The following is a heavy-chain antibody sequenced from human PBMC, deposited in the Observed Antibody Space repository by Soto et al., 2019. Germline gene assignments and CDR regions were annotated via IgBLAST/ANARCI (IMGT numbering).Heavy chain of an antibody. Sequence: SLRLSCAASGFTFSSYGMHWVRQAPGKGLEWVAVISYDGSNKYYADSVKGRFTISRDNSKNTLYLQMNSLRAEDTAVYYCAKDLWGQWELLPSFDYWGQGTLVTVSS. CDR1: GFTFSSYG. CDR3: AKDLWGQWELLPSFDY. D-gene: IGHD1-26*01. CDR2: ISYDGSNK. J-gene: IGHJ4*02. V-gene: IGHV3-30*18.